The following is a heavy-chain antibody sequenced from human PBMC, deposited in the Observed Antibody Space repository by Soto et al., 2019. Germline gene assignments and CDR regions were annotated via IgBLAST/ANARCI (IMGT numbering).Heavy chain of an antibody. D-gene: IGHD3-3*01. CDR1: GFTFSRHT. CDR3: ARKVYYDLWSGFNTHPYYFDD. CDR2: ISDDGSNT. J-gene: IGHJ4*02. V-gene: IGHV3-30-3*01. Sequence: QVQLVESGGGVVQPGRSLRLSCAASGFTFSRHTMHWVRQAPGKGLEWVAAISDDGSNTYYADSVKGRFTISRDNSKNTRYLQVNSLSSEDTAVHHCARKVYYDLWSGFNTHPYYFDDWGQGTLVTVSS.